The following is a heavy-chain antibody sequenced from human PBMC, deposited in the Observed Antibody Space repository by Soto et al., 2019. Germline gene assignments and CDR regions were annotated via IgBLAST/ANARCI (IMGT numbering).Heavy chain of an antibody. J-gene: IGHJ4*02. CDR1: GYTFTTYG. CDR2: ISAHNGNT. D-gene: IGHD6-13*01. V-gene: IGHV1-18*01. Sequence: QVHLVQSGAEVKRPGASVKVSCKGSGYTFTTYGITWVRQAPGQGLEWVGWISAHNGNTNYAQKLQGRVTVTRDTSTSTAYMELRRLRSDDTAVYYCARESSSSCHDYWGQGTLVTVSS. CDR3: ARESSSSCHDY.